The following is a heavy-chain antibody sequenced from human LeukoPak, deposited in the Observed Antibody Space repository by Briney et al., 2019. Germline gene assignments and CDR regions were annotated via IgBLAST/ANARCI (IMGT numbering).Heavy chain of an antibody. D-gene: IGHD3-9*01. J-gene: IGHJ4*02. Sequence: PSQTLSLTCTVSGGSIGIDDYYWAWVRQPPGKGLEWLGSIFYSGNTHYNPSLKSPVTISIDTSKNQFSLKVSSVTAADTAIYYCARDLSFDWFPYYFDYWGQGILVTVSS. CDR2: IFYSGNT. CDR1: GGSIGIDDYY. CDR3: ARDLSFDWFPYYFDY. V-gene: IGHV4-39*07.